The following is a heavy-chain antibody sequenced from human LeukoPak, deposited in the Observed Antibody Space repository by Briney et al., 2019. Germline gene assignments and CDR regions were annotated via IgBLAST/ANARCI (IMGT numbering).Heavy chain of an antibody. CDR2: MNPNSGNT. J-gene: IGHJ5*02. CDR3: ARGERRTQKIDP. D-gene: IGHD1-1*01. CDR1: GYTFTSYD. Sequence: ASVKVSCKASGYTFTSYDINWVRQATGQGLEWMGWMNPNSGNTGYAQKFQGRVTMTRNTSISTAYMELSSLRSGDTAVYYCARGERRTQKIDPWGQGTLVTVSS. V-gene: IGHV1-8*01.